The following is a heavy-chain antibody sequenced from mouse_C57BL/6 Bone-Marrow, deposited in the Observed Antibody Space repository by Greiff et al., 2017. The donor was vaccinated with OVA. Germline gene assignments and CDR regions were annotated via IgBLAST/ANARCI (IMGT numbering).Heavy chain of an antibody. V-gene: IGHV3-3*01. J-gene: IGHJ1*03. CDR1: GFSINSDCY. Sequence: EVMLVESGPSLVRPSQTLSLTCTVTGFSINSDCYWIWIRQFPGNKLEYIGYTFYSGITYYNPSLESRTYITRDTSKNQCSLKLSSVTTEDTATYYCARADGPYWYFDVWGTGTTVTVSS. D-gene: IGHD2-3*01. CDR3: ARADGPYWYFDV. CDR2: TFYSGIT.